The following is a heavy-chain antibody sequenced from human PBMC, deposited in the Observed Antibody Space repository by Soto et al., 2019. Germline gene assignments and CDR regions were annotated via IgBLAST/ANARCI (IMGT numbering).Heavy chain of an antibody. CDR1: GGSLSSYY. CDR3: ARTESGTYSWFDP. D-gene: IGHD1-26*01. CDR2: ISYNGNT. V-gene: IGHV4-59*01. Sequence: QVQLQESGAGLVKPSETLSLTCTVSGGSLSSYYWSWIRQPPGKGLEWIGYISYNGNTNYNPSLKSRVTISIDTSKNQFSLTLISVTAADTAVYYCARTESGTYSWFDPWGQGTLVTVSS. J-gene: IGHJ5*02.